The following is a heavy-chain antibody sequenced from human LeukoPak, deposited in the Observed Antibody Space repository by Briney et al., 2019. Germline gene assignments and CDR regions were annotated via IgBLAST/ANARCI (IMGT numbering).Heavy chain of an antibody. D-gene: IGHD3-3*01. CDR2: ISGSGGST. J-gene: IGHJ6*02. V-gene: IGHV3-23*01. Sequence: GGSLRLSCAASGFTFSSYAMSWVRQAPGKGLEWVSAISGSGGSTYYADSVKGRFTISRDNSKNTLYLQMNSLRAEDTAVYYCAKGFHLEYYYYGMDVWGQGTTVTVSS. CDR3: AKGFHLEYYYYGMDV. CDR1: GFTFSSYA.